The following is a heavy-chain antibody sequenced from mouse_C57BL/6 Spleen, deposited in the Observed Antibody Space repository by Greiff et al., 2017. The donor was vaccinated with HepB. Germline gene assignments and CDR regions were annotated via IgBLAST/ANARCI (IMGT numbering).Heavy chain of an antibody. CDR3: ARQNYGSSSYWYFDV. D-gene: IGHD1-1*01. J-gene: IGHJ1*03. Sequence: EVKVVESGGDLVKPGGSLKLSCAASGFTFSSYGMSWVRQTPDKRLEWVATISSGGSYTYYPDSVKGRFTISRDNAKNTLYLQMSSLKSEDTAMYYCARQNYGSSSYWYFDVWGTGTTVTVSS. CDR2: ISSGGSYT. CDR1: GFTFSSYG. V-gene: IGHV5-6*01.